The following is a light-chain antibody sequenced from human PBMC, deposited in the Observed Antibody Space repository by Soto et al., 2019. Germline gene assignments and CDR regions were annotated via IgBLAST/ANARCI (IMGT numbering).Light chain of an antibody. J-gene: IGLJ1*01. Sequence: QSALTQPASVSGSPGQSITISCTGTGSDVGNYIYVSWYQQHPGKAPKVMIYEVSNRPSGVSNRFSGSKSGNTASLTISGLKAEDEADYYCSSYTSGTTPIVFGSGTKLTVL. CDR3: SSYTSGTTPIV. V-gene: IGLV2-14*01. CDR1: GSDVGNYIY. CDR2: EVS.